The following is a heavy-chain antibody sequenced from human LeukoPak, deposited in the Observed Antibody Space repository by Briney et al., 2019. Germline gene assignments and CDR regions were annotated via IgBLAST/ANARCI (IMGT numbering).Heavy chain of an antibody. Sequence: GESLKISCQGSGYDSGVSFTSHSIAWVRQMPGKGLEWMGIIYPRDSTTLYSPSFQGQVTISADTSIHTAYLQWISLKDSDTAMYYCARHKGVQLWAHAFDIWGQGTMVTVSS. CDR1: GYDSGVSFTSHS. J-gene: IGHJ3*02. CDR3: ARHKGVQLWAHAFDI. CDR2: IYPRDSTT. D-gene: IGHD5-18*01. V-gene: IGHV5-51*01.